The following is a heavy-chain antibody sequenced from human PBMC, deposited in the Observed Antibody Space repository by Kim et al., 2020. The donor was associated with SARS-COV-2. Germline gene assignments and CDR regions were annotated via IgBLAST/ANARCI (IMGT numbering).Heavy chain of an antibody. CDR3: ARDEIGGWFDS. V-gene: IGHV4-59*01. J-gene: IGHJ5*01. CDR2: T. Sequence: TNSNPSVKSGVTISVDTAKNQFSLRLSSVTAADTDVYYCARDEIGGWFDSWGPGTLVTVSS.